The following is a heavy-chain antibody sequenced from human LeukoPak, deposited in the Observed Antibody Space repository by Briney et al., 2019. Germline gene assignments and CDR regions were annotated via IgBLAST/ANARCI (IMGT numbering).Heavy chain of an antibody. CDR1: GFTFSSYS. J-gene: IGHJ5*02. V-gene: IGHV3-21*01. Sequence: GGSLRLSCAASGFTFSSYSMNWVRQASGKGLEWVSSISSSSSYIYYADSVKGRFTISRDNAKNSLYLQMNSLRAEDTAVYYCARGGTYCSSTSCGEDWFDPWGQGTLVTVSS. D-gene: IGHD2-2*01. CDR3: ARGGTYCSSTSCGEDWFDP. CDR2: ISSSSSYI.